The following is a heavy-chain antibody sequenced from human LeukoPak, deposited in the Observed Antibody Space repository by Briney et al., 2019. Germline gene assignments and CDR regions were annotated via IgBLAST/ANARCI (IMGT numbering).Heavy chain of an antibody. CDR1: GGSISSYY. D-gene: IGHD7-27*01. V-gene: IGHV4-59*08. CDR3: ARHFGLGIEFFDY. CDR2: IYYSGST. J-gene: IGHJ4*02. Sequence: PSETLSLTCTVSGGSISSYYWSWIRQPPGKGLEWIGYIYYSGSTNYNPSLKSRVTISVDTSKNQFSLKLSSVTAADTAVYYCARHFGLGIEFFDYWGQGTLVTVSS.